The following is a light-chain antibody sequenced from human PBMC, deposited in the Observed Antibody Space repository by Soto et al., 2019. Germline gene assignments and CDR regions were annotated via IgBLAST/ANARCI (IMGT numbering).Light chain of an antibody. J-gene: IGKJ1*01. V-gene: IGKV3-15*01. Sequence: EIVMTQSPATLSVSPGERATLSCRASQSVSSNLAWYQQKPGQAPRLLIYGASTRATGIPARFSGSGSGTEFTLTISILQSEDFAVYYCQQYNNWPPMTFGQGTNVEIK. CDR2: GAS. CDR1: QSVSSN. CDR3: QQYNNWPPMT.